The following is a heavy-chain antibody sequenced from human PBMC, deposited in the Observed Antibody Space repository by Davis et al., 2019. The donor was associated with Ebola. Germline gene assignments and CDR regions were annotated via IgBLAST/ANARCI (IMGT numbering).Heavy chain of an antibody. D-gene: IGHD5-12*01. CDR2: IKQDGGGK. J-gene: IGHJ6*02. Sequence: GESLKISCAASGFIFSNYWMSWVRQAPGKGPEWVAIIKQDGGGKHYVDPVKGRFTISRDNAKNSLFLQMNSLRAEDTAFYYCASGDGRGSSYDMDVWGQGTTVTVSS. V-gene: IGHV3-7*03. CDR3: ASGDGRGSSYDMDV. CDR1: GFIFSNYW.